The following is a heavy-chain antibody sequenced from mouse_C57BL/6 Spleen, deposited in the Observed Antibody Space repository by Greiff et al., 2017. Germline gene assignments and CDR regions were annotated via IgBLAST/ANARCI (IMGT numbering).Heavy chain of an antibody. J-gene: IGHJ4*01. D-gene: IGHD2-3*01. V-gene: IGHV1-64*01. CDR1: GYTFTSYW. Sequence: LVESGAELVKPGASVKLSCKASGYTFTSYWMHWVKQRPGQGLEWIGMIHPNSGSTNYNEKFKSKATLTVDKSSSTAYMQLSSLTSEDSAVYYCARKGIYDGYYNAMDYWGQGTSVTVSS. CDR2: IHPNSGST. CDR3: ARKGIYDGYYNAMDY.